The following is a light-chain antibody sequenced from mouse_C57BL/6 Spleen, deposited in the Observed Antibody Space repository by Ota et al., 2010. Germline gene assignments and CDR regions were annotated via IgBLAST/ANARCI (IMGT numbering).Light chain of an antibody. CDR1: QDVGTA. V-gene: IGKV6-23*01. CDR2: WAS. Sequence: HKFMSTSVGDRVSITCKASQDVGTAVAWYQQKPGQSPKLLIYWASTRHTGVPDRFTGSGSGTDFTLTISNVQSEDLADYFCQQYSSYPWTFGGGTKLEIK. J-gene: IGKJ1*01. CDR3: QQYSSYPWT.